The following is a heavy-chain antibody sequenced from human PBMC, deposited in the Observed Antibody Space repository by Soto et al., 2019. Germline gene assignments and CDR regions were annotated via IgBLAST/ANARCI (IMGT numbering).Heavy chain of an antibody. D-gene: IGHD3-22*01. CDR1: GFTFSSYG. CDR2: IWYDGSNK. CDR3: ARGYPPYDSSGYYFDY. J-gene: IGHJ4*02. V-gene: IGHV3-33*01. Sequence: GGSLRLSCAASGFTFSSYGMHWVRQAPGKGLEWVAVIWYDGSNKYYADSVKGRFTISRDNSKNTLYLQMNSLRAEDTAVYYCARGYPPYDSSGYYFDYWGQGTLVTVSS.